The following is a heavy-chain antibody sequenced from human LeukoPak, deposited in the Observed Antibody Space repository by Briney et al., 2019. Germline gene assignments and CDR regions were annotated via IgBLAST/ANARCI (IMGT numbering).Heavy chain of an antibody. CDR1: GYTFTSYY. CDR2: INPSGGST. J-gene: IGHJ5*02. Sequence: GASVKVSCKASGYTFTSYYMHWVRQAPGQGLEWMGIINPSGGSTSYAQKFQGRVTMTRDTSISTAYMELSRLRSDDTAVYYCARSHGGITIRNWFDPWGREPWSPSPQ. V-gene: IGHV1-46*01. CDR3: ARSHGGITIRNWFDP. D-gene: IGHD3-3*01.